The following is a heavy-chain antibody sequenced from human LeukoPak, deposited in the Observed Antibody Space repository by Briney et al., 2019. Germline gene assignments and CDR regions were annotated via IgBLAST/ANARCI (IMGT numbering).Heavy chain of an antibody. CDR1: GFTFSSYA. CDR2: ISYDGSNK. Sequence: PGGSLRLSCAASGFTFSSYAMHWVRQAPGKGLEWVAVISYDGSNKYYADSVKGRFTISRDNSKNTLYLQMNSLRAEDTAVYYCARLRDNGDPTTDYWGQGTLVTVSS. D-gene: IGHD1/OR15-1a*01. J-gene: IGHJ4*02. V-gene: IGHV3-30*04. CDR3: ARLRDNGDPTTDY.